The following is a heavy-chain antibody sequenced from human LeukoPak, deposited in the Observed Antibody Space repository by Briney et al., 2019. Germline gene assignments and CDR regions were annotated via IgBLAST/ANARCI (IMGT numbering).Heavy chain of an antibody. J-gene: IGHJ6*03. V-gene: IGHV3-21*01. D-gene: IGHD1-26*01. CDR1: GFSFSTYN. Sequence: PGGSLRLSCAASGFSFSTYNMNWVRQAPGQRLEWLSSITSGSSYIYYADSVKGRFTISRDNAKSSLYLQVDGLRAEDTAVYYCARDPYSGNYGAYYYYYMDVWGKGTTVTISS. CDR3: ARDPYSGNYGAYYYYYMDV. CDR2: ITSGSSYI.